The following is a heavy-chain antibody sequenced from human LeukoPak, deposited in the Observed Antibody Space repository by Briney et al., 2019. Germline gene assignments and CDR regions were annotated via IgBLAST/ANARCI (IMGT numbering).Heavy chain of an antibody. V-gene: IGHV3-23*01. CDR3: AKDLLGYCSSTSCYSPGS. J-gene: IGHJ5*02. Sequence: PGGSLRLSCAASGFTFDDYAMHWVRQAPGKGLEWVSAISGSGGSTYYADSVKGRFTISRDNSKNTLYLQMNSLRAEDTAVYYCAKDLLGYCSSTSCYSPGSWGQGTLVTVSS. CDR2: ISGSGGST. D-gene: IGHD2-2*01. CDR1: GFTFDDYA.